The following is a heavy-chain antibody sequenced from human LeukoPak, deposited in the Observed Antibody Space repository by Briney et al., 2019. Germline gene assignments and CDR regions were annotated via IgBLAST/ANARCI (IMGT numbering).Heavy chain of an antibody. V-gene: IGHV3-30*04. CDR2: ISYDGSNK. J-gene: IGHJ4*02. CDR1: GFTFSNYA. D-gene: IGHD2-21*01. Sequence: GGSLRLSCAASGFTFSNYAIHWVRQAPGKGLEWVAVISYDGSNKYYADSVKGRFTISRDNSKNTLYLQMSSLRAEDTAVYYCARDSPCGSIDYWGQGTLVTVSS. CDR3: ARDSPCGSIDY.